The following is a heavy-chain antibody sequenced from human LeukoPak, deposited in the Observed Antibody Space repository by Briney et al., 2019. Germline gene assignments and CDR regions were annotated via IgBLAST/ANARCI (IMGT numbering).Heavy chain of an antibody. J-gene: IGHJ4*02. CDR3: ARGWPIL. CDR1: GGSISSGGYY. D-gene: IGHD2-15*01. Sequence: SETLSLTCTVSGGSISSGGYYWSWIRQLPGKGLEWIGHIYYTGGTYYNPSLQSRVTISVDTSKDQFSLKLDSVTAADTAVYYCARGWPILWGQGTLVTVSS. CDR2: IYYTGGT. V-gene: IGHV4-31*03.